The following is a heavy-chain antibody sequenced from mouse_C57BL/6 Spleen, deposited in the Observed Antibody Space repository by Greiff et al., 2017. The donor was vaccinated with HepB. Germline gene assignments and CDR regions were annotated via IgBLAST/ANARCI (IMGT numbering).Heavy chain of an antibody. J-gene: IGHJ1*03. D-gene: IGHD4-1*01. V-gene: IGHV5-4*03. CDR3: ARGGARTVNWYFDV. CDR1: GFTFSSYA. CDR2: ISDGGSYT. Sequence: EVKLVESGGGLVKPGGSLKLSCAASGFTFSSYAMSWVRQTPEKRLEWVATISDGGSYTYYPDNVKGRFTISRDNAKNNLYLQMSHLKSEDTAMYYGARGGARTVNWYFDVWGTGTTVTVSS.